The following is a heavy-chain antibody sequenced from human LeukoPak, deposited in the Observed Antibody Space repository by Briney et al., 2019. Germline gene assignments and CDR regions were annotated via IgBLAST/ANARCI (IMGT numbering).Heavy chain of an antibody. J-gene: IGHJ4*02. V-gene: IGHV3-66*02. CDR2: IYSGGST. CDR1: GSTVSSNY. Sequence: QPGGSLRLSCAASGSTVSSNYMSWVRQAPGKGLEWVSVIYSGGSTYYADSVKGRFTISRDNSKNTLYLQMNSLRAEDTAVYYCAGTTTPALGYFDYWGQGTLVTVPS. CDR3: AGTTTPALGYFDY. D-gene: IGHD2/OR15-2a*01.